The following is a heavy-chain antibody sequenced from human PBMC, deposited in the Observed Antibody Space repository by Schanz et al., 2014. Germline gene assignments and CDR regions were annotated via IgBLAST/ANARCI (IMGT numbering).Heavy chain of an antibody. V-gene: IGHV1-8*01. D-gene: IGHD1-1*01. CDR1: GYTFTSYD. CDR2: MNPNSGNP. Sequence: QVQLIQSGAEVKKPGASVKVSCTASGYTFTSYDINWVRQAPGQGLEWLGWMNPNSGNPGFAQKFRGRVTMTRNTSMSTAYIELHILTSEDTAVYYCARGTMPGTFDIWGQGTMXTVSS. CDR3: ARGTMPGTFDI. J-gene: IGHJ3*02.